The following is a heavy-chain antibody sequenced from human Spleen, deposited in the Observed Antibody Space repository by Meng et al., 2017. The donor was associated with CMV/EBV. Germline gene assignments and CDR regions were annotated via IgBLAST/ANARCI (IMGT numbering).Heavy chain of an antibody. J-gene: IGHJ3*02. CDR1: AFTVSDNS. V-gene: IGHV3-66*02. CDR2: IYADGRT. D-gene: IGHD1-26*01. Sequence: LSLTCAASAFTVSDNSMSWVRQAPGKGLEWVSLIYADGRTYYADSVKGRFTARDTSKNTLYLQMNSLRAEDTAVYYCARVLGRASDIWGQGTMVTVSS. CDR3: ARVLGRASDI.